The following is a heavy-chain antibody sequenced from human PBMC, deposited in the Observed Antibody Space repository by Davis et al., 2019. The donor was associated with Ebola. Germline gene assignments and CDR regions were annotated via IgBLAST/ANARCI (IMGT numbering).Heavy chain of an antibody. CDR3: VRARIWFGESSDLDY. J-gene: IGHJ4*02. Sequence: ASVKVSCKASGYTFTNYDISWVRQAPGQGLEWMGWISGYNGKTKYAQTVQGRVTMTTDTPTSTASMELRSLRSDDTAVYYCVRARIWFGESSDLDYWGQGTLVTVSS. CDR2: ISGYNGKT. D-gene: IGHD3-10*01. CDR1: GYTFTNYD. V-gene: IGHV1-18*04.